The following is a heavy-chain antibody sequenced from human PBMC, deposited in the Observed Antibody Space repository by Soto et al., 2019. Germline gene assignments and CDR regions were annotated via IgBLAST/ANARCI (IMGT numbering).Heavy chain of an antibody. V-gene: IGHV1-69*01. Sequence: QVQLVQSGAEVKKPGSSVKVSCKASGGTFSSYAISWVRQAPGQGLEWMGGIIPISGTANYAQKFQGRVPTTEDESTSTGYMELSSLRSEDTAVYYCARSQGSSTSLEIYYYYSYGMDVWGQGTTVTVSS. CDR3: ARSQGSSTSLEIYYYYSYGMDV. CDR1: GGTFSSYA. CDR2: IIPISGTA. J-gene: IGHJ6*02. D-gene: IGHD2-2*01.